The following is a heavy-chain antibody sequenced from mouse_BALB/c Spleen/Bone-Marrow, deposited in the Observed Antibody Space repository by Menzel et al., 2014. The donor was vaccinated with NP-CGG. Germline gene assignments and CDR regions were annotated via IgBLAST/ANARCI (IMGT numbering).Heavy chain of an antibody. CDR2: IYPGDGST. J-gene: IGHJ3*01. D-gene: IGHD2-2*01. Sequence: VKLMESGPELVKPGASVKMSCKASGYTFTSYYIHWVKQRPGQGLEWIGWIYPGDGSTKYNEKFKGKTTLTADKSSSTVYMLLSSLTSEDSAIYFCARDGYGYWGQGTLVTVSA. CDR1: GYTFTSYY. V-gene: IGHV1S56*01. CDR3: ARDGYGY.